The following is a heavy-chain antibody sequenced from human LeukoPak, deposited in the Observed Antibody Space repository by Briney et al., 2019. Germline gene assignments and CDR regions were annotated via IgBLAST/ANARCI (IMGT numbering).Heavy chain of an antibody. CDR1: GFTFSSYA. CDR3: ARGGIAAPLRGP. J-gene: IGHJ5*02. CDR2: IYSGGNT. D-gene: IGHD6-6*01. Sequence: GGSLRLSCAASGFTFSSYAMSWVRQAPGKGLEWVSIIYSGGNTYYADSVKGRFTISRDTSKNTVYLQMNSLRAEDTAIYYCARGGIAAPLRGPWGQGTLVTVSS. V-gene: IGHV3-66*01.